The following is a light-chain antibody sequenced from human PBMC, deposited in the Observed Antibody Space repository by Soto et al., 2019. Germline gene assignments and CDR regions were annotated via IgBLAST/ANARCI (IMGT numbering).Light chain of an antibody. J-gene: IGKJ1*01. V-gene: IGKV2-24*01. CDR3: MQASQLRT. Sequence: IVLTQTPLSSAVTLGQPASFSCGSSESLVHSDGKTYLGWLHLRPGQPPRLLIYQISRRPPGVPDRFSGSGAGTNFTLKISRVEPEDVGIFYCMQASQLRTFGQGTKVDI. CDR1: ESLVHSDGKTY. CDR2: QIS.